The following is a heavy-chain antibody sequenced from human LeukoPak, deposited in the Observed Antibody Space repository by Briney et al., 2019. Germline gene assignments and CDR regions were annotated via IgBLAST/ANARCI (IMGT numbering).Heavy chain of an antibody. CDR2: ISGSGEKT. CDR1: GFTSTNYA. J-gene: IGHJ4*02. Sequence: GGSLRLSCAASGFTSTNYAMGWVRQAPGKGLEWVSTISGSGEKTYYADSVKGRFTISRDNSKNTLYLQMNSLRADDTAVYYCANPIAAAGTPYWGQGTLVTVSS. D-gene: IGHD6-13*01. CDR3: ANPIAAAGTPY. V-gene: IGHV3-23*01.